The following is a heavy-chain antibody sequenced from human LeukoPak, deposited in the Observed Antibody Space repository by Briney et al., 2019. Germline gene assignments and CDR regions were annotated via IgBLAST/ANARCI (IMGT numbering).Heavy chain of an antibody. CDR3: ASGDAMDV. CDR1: GFTFSRYA. Sequence: PGGSLRLSCGASGFTFSRYAMNWVRQAPGQGLEWVAIISYGGNNQYHAESVKGRFTISRDNTKNTVYLQMNSLRPEDTAVYYCASGDAMDVWGQGTTVTVSS. V-gene: IGHV3-30-3*01. CDR2: ISYGGNNQ. J-gene: IGHJ6*02.